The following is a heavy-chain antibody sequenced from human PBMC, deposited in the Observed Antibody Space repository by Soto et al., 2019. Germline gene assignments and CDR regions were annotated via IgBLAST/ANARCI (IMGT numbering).Heavy chain of an antibody. V-gene: IGHV3-33*08. CDR3: ARGYSSSRDLGY. CDR2: IWYDGSNK. CDR1: GFTFSSYD. J-gene: IGHJ4*02. Sequence: GGSLRLSCAASGFTFSSYDIHWVRQAPGKGLEWVAVIWYDGSNKYYADSVKGRFIISRDNSKNTLYLQMNSLRADDTAVYYCARGYSSSRDLGYWGQGTLVTVSS. D-gene: IGHD6-13*01.